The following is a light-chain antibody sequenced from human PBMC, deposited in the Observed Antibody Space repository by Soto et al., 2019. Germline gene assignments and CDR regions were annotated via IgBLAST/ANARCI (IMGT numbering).Light chain of an antibody. J-gene: IGLJ2*01. CDR2: EVS. CDR3: CSYASSSTNVV. Sequence: QSALTQPASVSGSPGQSITISCTGTSSDVGSYNLVSWYQQHPGKAPKLMIYEVSKRPSGVSNRFSGSKSGNTASLTISGLQADDEADDYCCSYASSSTNVVFGGGTKLTVL. V-gene: IGLV2-23*02. CDR1: SSDVGSYNL.